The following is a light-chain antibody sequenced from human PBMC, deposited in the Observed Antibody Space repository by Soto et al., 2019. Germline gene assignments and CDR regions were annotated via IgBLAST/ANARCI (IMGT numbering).Light chain of an antibody. CDR3: LQDYDYPWT. Sequence: AIQMTQSPSSLSASVGDRVTVTCRASQGVGNDLGWYQHKPGKAPKLLIFAASTLQTGVPSRFSGSGSGTDFTLTISGLQAEDSATYYCLQDYDYPWTFGQGTQVEVK. CDR2: AAS. CDR1: QGVGND. V-gene: IGKV1-6*01. J-gene: IGKJ1*01.